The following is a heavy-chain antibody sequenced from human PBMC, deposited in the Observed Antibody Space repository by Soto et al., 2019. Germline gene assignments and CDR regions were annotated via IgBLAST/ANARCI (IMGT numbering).Heavy chain of an antibody. Sequence: QITLKESGPTVVNPTQTLTLTCTFSGFSLTTGGVSVGWIRQPPGKALEWLAVIYWADDKRYRPSLSSRLAITRDPSRNQVVLTFSNMYPGDPAPYFCAYSEGELVAGVPIGMTRFSSWGPGALVTVSS. CDR3: AYSEGELVAGVPIGMTRFSS. V-gene: IGHV2-5*02. J-gene: IGHJ5*02. D-gene: IGHD6-19*01. CDR1: GFSLTTGGVS. CDR2: IYWADDK.